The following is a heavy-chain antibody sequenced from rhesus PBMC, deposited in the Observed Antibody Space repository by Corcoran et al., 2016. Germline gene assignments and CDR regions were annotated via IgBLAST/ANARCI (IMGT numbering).Heavy chain of an antibody. CDR1: GLSLSTSGTG. D-gene: IGHD3-9*01. CDR2: IDWDNDK. Sequence: QVTLKESGPALVKPTKTRTLTCTFSGLSLSTSGTGVSWIRQPPGKALEWLARIDWDNDKYYSTSPTSRLTISKDTAKNQVVLTITNMDPVDTATYYCARSSPTTSMITVTLHDYWGQGVLVTVSS. CDR3: ARSSPTTSMITVTLHDY. V-gene: IGHV2-161*01. J-gene: IGHJ4*01.